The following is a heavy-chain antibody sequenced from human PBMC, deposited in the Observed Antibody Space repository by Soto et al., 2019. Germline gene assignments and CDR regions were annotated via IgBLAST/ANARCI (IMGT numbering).Heavy chain of an antibody. J-gene: IGHJ3*02. V-gene: IGHV6-1*01. CDR3: ARFRYSRGSTAFDI. CDR1: GDSVSSNSAA. D-gene: IGHD1-26*01. CDR2: TYYRSKWYN. Sequence: PSKTLSLTCAIYGDSVSSNSAAWNWIRQSPSRGLEWLGRTYYRSKWYNDYAVSVKSRITINPDTSKNQFSLQLNSVTPEDTAVYYCARFRYSRGSTAFDILGQETILTISS.